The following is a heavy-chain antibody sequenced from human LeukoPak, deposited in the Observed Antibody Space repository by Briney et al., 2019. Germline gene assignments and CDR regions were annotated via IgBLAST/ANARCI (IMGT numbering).Heavy chain of an antibody. V-gene: IGHV3-66*03. CDR3: ARDPTVSDYYYYGMDV. D-gene: IGHD4-17*01. CDR1: GFTVSSNY. CDR2: IYSSGST. Sequence: GGSLRLSCAASGFTVSSNYMSWVRQAPGKGLEWVSVIYSSGSTYYADSVKGRFTISRDNSKNTLYLQMNSLRAEDTAVYYCARDPTVSDYYYYGMDVWGQGTTVTVSS. J-gene: IGHJ6*02.